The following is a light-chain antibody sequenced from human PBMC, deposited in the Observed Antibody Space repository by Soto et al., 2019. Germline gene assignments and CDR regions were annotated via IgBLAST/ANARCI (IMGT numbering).Light chain of an antibody. CDR1: QSLSSY. J-gene: IGKJ1*01. Sequence: EIVMTQSPATLSVSPGERATTSCRASQSLSSYLAWYQQKPGQAPRLLIYGASTRATGIPARFSGSGSGTEFTLTISSLQSEDFAVYYCQQYSNWPRTFGQGTKVDIK. V-gene: IGKV3-15*01. CDR2: GAS. CDR3: QQYSNWPRT.